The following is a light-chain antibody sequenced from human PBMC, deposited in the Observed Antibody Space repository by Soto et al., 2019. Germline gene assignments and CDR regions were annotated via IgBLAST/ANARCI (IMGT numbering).Light chain of an antibody. Sequence: EIVDHESPPTLTENKGERATLSCRASQSVSSNLAWYQQKPGQAPRLLIYGASTRATGIPARFSGSGSGTEFTLTISILLSEDLAVYDFAEYYKYSGSFGLRT. CDR2: GAS. CDR3: AEYYKYSGS. J-gene: IGKJ3*01. V-gene: IGKV3-15*01. CDR1: QSVSSN.